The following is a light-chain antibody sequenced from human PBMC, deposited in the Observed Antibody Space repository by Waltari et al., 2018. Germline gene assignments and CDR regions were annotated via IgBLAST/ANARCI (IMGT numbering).Light chain of an antibody. CDR1: QSVRSN. J-gene: IGKJ4*01. V-gene: IGKV3-15*01. CDR3: QQYNNWPPLT. Sequence: EIMMTQSPATLSVSPGERATLSCRASQSVRSNLAWYQQRPGQAPRLLIYGAFTRATGIPARFSGSGSGTEFTLTISSLQSEDFAVYYCQQYNNWPPLTFGGGTKVEIK. CDR2: GAF.